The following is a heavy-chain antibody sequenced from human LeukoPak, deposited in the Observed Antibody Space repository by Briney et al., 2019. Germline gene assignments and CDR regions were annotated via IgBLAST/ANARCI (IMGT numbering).Heavy chain of an antibody. CDR3: ARDQYGSGLDY. CDR2: IIPILGIA. J-gene: IGHJ4*02. V-gene: IGHV1-69*04. D-gene: IGHD6-19*01. Sequence: ASVKVSCKASGGTFSSYAISWVRQAPGQRREWMGRIIPILGIANYAQKFQGRVTITADKSTSTAYMGLSSLRSEDTAVYYCARDQYGSGLDYWGQGTLVTVSS. CDR1: GGTFSSYA.